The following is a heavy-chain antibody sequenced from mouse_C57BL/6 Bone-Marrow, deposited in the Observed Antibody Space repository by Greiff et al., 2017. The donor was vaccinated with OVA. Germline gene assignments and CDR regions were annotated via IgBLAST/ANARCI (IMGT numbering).Heavy chain of an antibody. CDR3: ATRYYGSPHGYFDV. CDR2: IHPNSGST. J-gene: IGHJ1*03. Sequence: QVQLKQPGAELVKPGASVKLSCKASGYTFTSYWMHWVKQRPGQGLEWIGMIHPNSGSTNYNEKFKSKATLTVDKSSSTAYMQLSSLTSEDSAVYYCATRYYGSPHGYFDVWGTGTTVTVSS. CDR1: GYTFTSYW. D-gene: IGHD1-1*01. V-gene: IGHV1-64*01.